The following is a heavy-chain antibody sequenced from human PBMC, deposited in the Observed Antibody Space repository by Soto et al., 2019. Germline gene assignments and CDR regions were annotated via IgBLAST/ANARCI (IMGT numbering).Heavy chain of an antibody. J-gene: IGHJ5*02. CDR1: GGSFRGYS. CDR2: INHSGNT. Sequence: SETLSLTCAVYGGSFRGYSWTWIRQPPGKGLEWIGEINHSGNTNYNPSLKSRVTISVDTSKNQFSLKLSSVTAADTAVYYCARRRVMTLWFDPWRQGTLVTVSS. D-gene: IGHD2-21*02. V-gene: IGHV4-34*01. CDR3: ARRRVMTLWFDP.